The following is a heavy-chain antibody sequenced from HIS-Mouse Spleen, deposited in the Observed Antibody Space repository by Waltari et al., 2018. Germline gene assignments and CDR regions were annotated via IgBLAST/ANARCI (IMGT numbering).Heavy chain of an antibody. CDR3: ARDVGAAAGDY. V-gene: IGHV3-30-3*01. D-gene: IGHD6-13*01. CDR2: ISYKGSKK. J-gene: IGHJ4*02. Sequence: QVQLVESGGGVVQPGRSLRLSCAASGFTFSSYAMHWVRQAPGEWLGWGAVISYKGSKKYYADSVKGRFTISRDNSKNTLYLQMNSLRAEDTAVYYCARDVGAAAGDYWGQGTLVTVSS. CDR1: GFTFSSYA.